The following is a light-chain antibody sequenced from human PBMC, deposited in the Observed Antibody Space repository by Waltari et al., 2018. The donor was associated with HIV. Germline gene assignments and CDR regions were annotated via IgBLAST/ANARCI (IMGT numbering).Light chain of an antibody. CDR3: QQYYTTPLT. J-gene: IGKJ4*01. Sequence: DIVMTQSPDSLAVSLGERATINCKSSQSVLYSSNNKKYLAWYQQKPGQPPKLLIYWASTRESGVPDRVSGSGSGTDFTLTISSLQAEDVAVYYCQQYYTTPLTFGGGTKVEIK. CDR2: WAS. CDR1: QSVLYSSNNKKY. V-gene: IGKV4-1*01.